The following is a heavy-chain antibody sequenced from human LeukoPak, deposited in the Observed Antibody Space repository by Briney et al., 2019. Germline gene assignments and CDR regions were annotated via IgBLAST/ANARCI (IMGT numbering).Heavy chain of an antibody. D-gene: IGHD5-18*01. V-gene: IGHV4-34*01. Sequence: ASETLSLTCAVYGGSFSGYYWSWIRQPPGKGLEWIGEINHSGSTNYNPSLKSRVTISVDTSKNQFSLKLSSVTAADTAVYYCARGSTIHSYGLSYYYGMDVWGQGTTVTVSS. J-gene: IGHJ6*02. CDR3: ARGSTIHSYGLSYYYGMDV. CDR1: GGSFSGYY. CDR2: INHSGST.